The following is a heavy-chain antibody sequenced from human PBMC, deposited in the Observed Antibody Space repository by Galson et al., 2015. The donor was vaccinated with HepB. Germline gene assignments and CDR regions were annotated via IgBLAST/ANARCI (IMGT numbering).Heavy chain of an antibody. CDR1: GFTFSSYS. CDR3: AVRFLEWTYFDY. CDR2: ISSSSSYI. D-gene: IGHD3-3*01. V-gene: IGHV3-21*01. J-gene: IGHJ4*02. Sequence: SLRLSCAASGFTFSSYSMNWVRQAPGKGLEWVSSISSSSSYIYYADSVKGRFTISRDNSKNSLYLQMNSLRAEDTAVYYCAVRFLEWTYFDYWGQGTLFTVSS.